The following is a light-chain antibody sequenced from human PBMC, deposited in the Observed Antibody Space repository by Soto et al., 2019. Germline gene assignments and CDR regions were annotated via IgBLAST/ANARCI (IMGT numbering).Light chain of an antibody. CDR3: CSYAGSYTRWV. Sequence: QSALTQPRSESGSPGQSVTVSCTGTSSDVGTYNFVSWYQQYPGKAPKLMIYDVSKRPSGVPDRFSGSKSGNTASLTISGLQAEDEADYHCCSYAGSYTRWVFGGGTKLTVL. CDR2: DVS. CDR1: SSDVGTYNF. J-gene: IGLJ3*02. V-gene: IGLV2-11*01.